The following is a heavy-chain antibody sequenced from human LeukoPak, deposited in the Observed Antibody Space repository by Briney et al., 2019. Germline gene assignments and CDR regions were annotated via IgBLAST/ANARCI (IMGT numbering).Heavy chain of an antibody. CDR2: IKRKTDGRTT. D-gene: IGHD3-22*01. CDR1: GFTFSNAW. V-gene: IGHV3-15*01. CDR3: TTGLVGYYVSSGYDAFDI. J-gene: IGHJ3*02. Sequence: PGGSLRLSCAASGFTFSNAWMSWVRQAPGKGLEWVGRIKRKTDGRTTEYAAPVKGRFTIDRDDSKNTLYLQMNSLKTEDTAVYYCTTGLVGYYVSSGYDAFDIWGQGTMVTVSS.